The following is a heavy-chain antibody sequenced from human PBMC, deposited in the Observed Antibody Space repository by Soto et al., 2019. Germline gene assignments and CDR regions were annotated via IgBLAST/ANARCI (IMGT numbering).Heavy chain of an antibody. CDR1: GGTLSSYA. D-gene: IGHD3-22*01. Sequence: SVKVSCKASGGTLSSYAISWVRQAPGQGLEWMGGIIPIFGTANYAQKFQGRVTITADESTSTAYMELSSLRSEDTAVYYCATFDYYDSSGYRDDAFDIWGQGTMVTVSS. CDR3: ATFDYYDSSGYRDDAFDI. V-gene: IGHV1-69*13. J-gene: IGHJ3*02. CDR2: IIPIFGTA.